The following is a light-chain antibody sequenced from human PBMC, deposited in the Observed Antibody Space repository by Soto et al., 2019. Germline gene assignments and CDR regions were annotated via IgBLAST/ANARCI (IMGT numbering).Light chain of an antibody. V-gene: IGLV2-8*01. CDR3: NSYTGWIYV. CDR2: EVN. J-gene: IGLJ1*01. CDR1: SSDVGGYNY. Sequence: QSVLTQPPSASGSPGQSVTISCTGTSSDVGGYNYVSWYQHHPGKAPKLMIFEVNKRPSGVPDRFSGSKFGNTASLTVSGLQAEDEADYYCNSYTGWIYVFGTGTKLTFL.